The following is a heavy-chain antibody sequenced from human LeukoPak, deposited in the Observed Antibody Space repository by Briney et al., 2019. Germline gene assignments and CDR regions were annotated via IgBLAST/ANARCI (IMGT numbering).Heavy chain of an antibody. J-gene: IGHJ3*02. Sequence: EASVKVSCKASGGTFSSYAISWVRQAPGQGLEWMGGIIPIFGTANYAQKFQGRVTITADESTSTAYMELSSLRSEDTAVYYCALIAVDDAFDIWGQGTMVTVSS. D-gene: IGHD6-19*01. V-gene: IGHV1-69*13. CDR3: ALIAVDDAFDI. CDR2: IIPIFGTA. CDR1: GGTFSSYA.